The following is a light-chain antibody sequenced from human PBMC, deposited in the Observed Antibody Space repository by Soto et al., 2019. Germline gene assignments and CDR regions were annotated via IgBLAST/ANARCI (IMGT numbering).Light chain of an antibody. J-gene: IGKJ5*01. CDR3: QQYGSSLSIT. Sequence: EIVLTQSPGTLSLSPGERATLSCRASQSVSNYYLAWYQQKPGQAPRLLIYGASSRATSIPDRFSGSGSGTDFTLTISRLEPEDFAVYYCQQYGSSLSITFGQGTRLEIK. CDR1: QSVSNYY. V-gene: IGKV3-20*01. CDR2: GAS.